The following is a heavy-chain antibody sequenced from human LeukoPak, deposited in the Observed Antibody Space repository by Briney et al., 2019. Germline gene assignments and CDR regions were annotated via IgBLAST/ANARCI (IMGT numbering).Heavy chain of an antibody. J-gene: IGHJ6*03. D-gene: IGHD5-18*01. CDR2: IIPIFGTA. CDR1: GGTFSSYA. CDR3: ARGVGYSYEVYYYMDV. V-gene: IGHV1-69*06. Sequence: GASVKVSCKASGGTFSSYAISWVRQAPGQGLEWMGGIIPIFGTANYAQKFQGRVTITADKSTSTAYMELSSLRSEDTAVYYCARGVGYSYEVYYYMDVWGKGTTVTVSS.